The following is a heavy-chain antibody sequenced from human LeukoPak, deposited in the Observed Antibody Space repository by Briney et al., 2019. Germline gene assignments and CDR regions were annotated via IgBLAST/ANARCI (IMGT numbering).Heavy chain of an antibody. V-gene: IGHV3-64D*06. J-gene: IGHJ3*02. CDR2: ISSNGGST. CDR1: GFTFSSYA. Sequence: GGSLRLSCSASGFTFSSYAMHWVRQAPGKGLEYVSAISSNGGSTYYADSVKGRFTISRDNSKNTLYLQMSSLRAEDTAVYYCARDANYHDSDAYYDALDIWGQGTLVTVSS. CDR3: ARDANYHDSDAYYDALDI. D-gene: IGHD3-16*01.